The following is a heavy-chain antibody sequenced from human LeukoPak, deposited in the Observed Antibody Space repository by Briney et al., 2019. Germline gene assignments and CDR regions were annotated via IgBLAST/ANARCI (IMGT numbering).Heavy chain of an antibody. V-gene: IGHV4-59*12. Sequence: SETLSLTCSVSGGSISSYHWSWIRQPPGKGLEWIGNIYYSGSTNYNSSLKSRVTIAVDTSKNQFSLKLTSVTAADTAVYYCATLGFCSSGSCYDYYAMGVWGQGTTVTVSS. D-gene: IGHD2-15*01. J-gene: IGHJ6*02. CDR3: ATLGFCSSGSCYDYYAMGV. CDR2: IYYSGST. CDR1: GGSISSYH.